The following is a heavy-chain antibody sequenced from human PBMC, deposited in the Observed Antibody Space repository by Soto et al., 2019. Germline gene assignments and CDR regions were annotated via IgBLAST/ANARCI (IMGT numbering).Heavy chain of an antibody. Sequence: QVQLVQSGAEVKKPGASVKVSCKASGYTFTGYYMHWVRQAPGQGLEWMGWINPNSGGTNYAQKFQGRVTMTRDTSISTAYMELSRLRSDDTAVYYCARGLSMTTVTSDDDYWGQGTLVTVSS. CDR1: GYTFTGYY. CDR3: ARGLSMTTVTSDDDY. V-gene: IGHV1-2*02. D-gene: IGHD4-17*01. CDR2: INPNSGGT. J-gene: IGHJ4*02.